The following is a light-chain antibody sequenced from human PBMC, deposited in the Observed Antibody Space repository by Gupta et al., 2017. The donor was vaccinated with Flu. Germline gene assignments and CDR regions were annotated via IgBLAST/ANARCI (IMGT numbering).Light chain of an antibody. CDR3: HVCYSNSEHVV. CDR1: NLEFKG. CDR2: DDD. J-gene: IGLJ2*01. V-gene: IGLV3-21*02. Sequence: SFVLTPSPSVSVAPGQAARLLCGGKNLEFKGVHWHQQRPGQAPVLVVYDDDDRPSGIPERFAGSTSGNTATLTIIGVVAGDDADYYCHVCYSNSEHVVFGGGTKLIVL.